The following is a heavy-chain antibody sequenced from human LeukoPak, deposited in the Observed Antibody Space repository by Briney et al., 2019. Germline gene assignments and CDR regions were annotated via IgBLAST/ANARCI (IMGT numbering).Heavy chain of an antibody. V-gene: IGHV1-69*06. Sequence: GASVKVSCKASGYTFTSYGISWVRQAPGQGLEWMGGIIPIFGTANYAQKFQGRVTITADKSTSTAYMELSSLRSEDTAVYYCARDYDSSGYYYYWGQGTLVTVSS. J-gene: IGHJ4*02. CDR2: IIPIFGTA. D-gene: IGHD3-22*01. CDR3: ARDYDSSGYYYY. CDR1: GYTFTSYG.